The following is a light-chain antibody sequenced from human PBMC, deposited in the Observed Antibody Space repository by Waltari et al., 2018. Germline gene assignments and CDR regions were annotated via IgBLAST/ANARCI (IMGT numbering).Light chain of an antibody. V-gene: IGKV3-20*01. CDR3: QDYVRLPVS. CDR1: HSVSRS. J-gene: IGKJ1*01. Sequence: EIMLTQSPCTLSLSPGERDTLSCRASHSVSRSLAWYQQKPDQAPRLPIYGASSRATDVPDRFSGSGSVTDFSLNISRLEPEDFAVYYCQDYVRLPVSFGQGTKVEI. CDR2: GAS.